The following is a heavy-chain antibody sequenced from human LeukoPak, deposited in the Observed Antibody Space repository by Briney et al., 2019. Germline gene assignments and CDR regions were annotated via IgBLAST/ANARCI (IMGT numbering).Heavy chain of an antibody. V-gene: IGHV3-66*01. CDR2: IRRDGST. CDR1: GFTVSRNY. CDR3: ARDGEHVLAHDY. D-gene: IGHD3-10*01. Sequence: GGSLRLSCAVSGFTVSRNYMSWVRQVPGKGLEWVSIIRRDGSTYYADSVKGRFTISRDNSKNTLYIQMNSLRAEDTGVYYCARDGEHVLAHDYWGQGTLVTASS. J-gene: IGHJ4*02.